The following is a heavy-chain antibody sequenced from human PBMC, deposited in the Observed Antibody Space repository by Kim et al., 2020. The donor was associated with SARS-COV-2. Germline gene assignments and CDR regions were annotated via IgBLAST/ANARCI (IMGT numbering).Heavy chain of an antibody. D-gene: IGHD3-16*01. CDR2: ISATASGS. J-gene: IGHJ4*02. Sequence: GGSLRLSCAASGFTFGSYAMSWVRQAPGKGLEWVSGISATASGSFYGDSVKGRFTISRDNSRNTLYLQMNSLRVEDTAVYFCAKDQMSRGALGEYYFDSWGQGTPVTVSS. CDR3: AKDQMSRGALGEYYFDS. CDR1: GFTFGSYA. V-gene: IGHV3-23*01.